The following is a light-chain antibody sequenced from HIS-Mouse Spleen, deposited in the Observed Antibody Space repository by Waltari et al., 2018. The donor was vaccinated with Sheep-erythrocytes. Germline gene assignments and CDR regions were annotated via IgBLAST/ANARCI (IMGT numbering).Light chain of an antibody. J-gene: IGKJ4*01. CDR3: QQRSNWLT. Sequence: EIVLTQSPATLSLSPGERATLSYRASQSVSSYLAWYQQKPGQAPRLLIYDASNRTTGLPARLSGSGSGTDFTLTISSLEPEDFAVYYCQQRSNWLTFGGGTKVEIK. CDR1: QSVSSY. V-gene: IGKV3-11*01. CDR2: DAS.